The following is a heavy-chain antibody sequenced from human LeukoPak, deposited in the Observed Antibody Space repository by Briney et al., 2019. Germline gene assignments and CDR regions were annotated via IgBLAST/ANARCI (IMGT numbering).Heavy chain of an antibody. CDR3: ARAPRSIVGAAPSDY. D-gene: IGHD1-26*01. Sequence: GGSLRLSCAASGFTFSSYAMHWVRQAPGKGLEYVSAISSNGGSTYYANSVKGRFTISRDNSKNTLYLQMGSLRAEDMAVYYCARAPRSIVGAAPSDYWGQGTLVAVSS. CDR2: ISSNGGST. CDR1: GFTFSSYA. J-gene: IGHJ4*02. V-gene: IGHV3-64*01.